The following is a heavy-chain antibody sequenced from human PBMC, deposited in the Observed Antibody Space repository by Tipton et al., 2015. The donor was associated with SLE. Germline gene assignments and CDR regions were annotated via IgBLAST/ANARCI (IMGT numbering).Heavy chain of an antibody. Sequence: TLSLTCAVYGGSFSGYYWSWIRQPPGKGLEWIGEINQSGSTNHNPSLKSRVTISLDTSKNQFSLKLNYVTAADTAVYYCARGLGTVTTRAFDIWGQGTMVTVSS. J-gene: IGHJ3*02. D-gene: IGHD4-17*01. CDR3: ARGLGTVTTRAFDI. CDR2: INQSGST. CDR1: GGSFSGYY. V-gene: IGHV4-34*01.